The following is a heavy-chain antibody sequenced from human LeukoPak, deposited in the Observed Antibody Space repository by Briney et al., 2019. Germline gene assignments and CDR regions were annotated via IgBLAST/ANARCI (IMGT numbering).Heavy chain of an antibody. CDR1: GDSINGFY. CDR3: ARGISAAGARWFDP. V-gene: IGHV4-59*12. J-gene: IGHJ5*02. D-gene: IGHD6-13*01. CDR2: IYYSGST. Sequence: PSETLSLTCTVSGDSINGFYWSWIRQPPGKGLEWIGYIYYSGSTTYNPSLKSRVTISLDTSKNQFSLKVSSVTAADTAVYYCARGISAAGARWFDPWGQGTLVTVSS.